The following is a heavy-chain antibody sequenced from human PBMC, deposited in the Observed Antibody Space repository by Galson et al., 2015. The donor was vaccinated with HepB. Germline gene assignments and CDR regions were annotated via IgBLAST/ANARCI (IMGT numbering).Heavy chain of an antibody. CDR1: GGSISSSSYY. V-gene: IGHV4-39*01. CDR2: IYYSGST. D-gene: IGHD3-10*01. J-gene: IGHJ5*02. CDR3: ARTLTMVRGLYNWFDP. Sequence: SETLSLTCTVSGGSISSSSYYWGWIHQPPGKGLEWIGSIYYSGSTYYNPSLKSRVTISVDTSKNQFSLKLSSVTAADTAVYYCARTLTMVRGLYNWFDPWGQGTLVTVSS.